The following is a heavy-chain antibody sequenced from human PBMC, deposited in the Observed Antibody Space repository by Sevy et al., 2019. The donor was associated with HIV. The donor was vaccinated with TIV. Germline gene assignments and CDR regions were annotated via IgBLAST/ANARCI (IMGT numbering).Heavy chain of an antibody. CDR3: ARTLRGDFDSSASAFDI. CDR2: IYHSGST. D-gene: IGHD3-22*01. Sequence: SETLSLTCDVSGYSISSGYYGGWIRQPPGKGLEWIGSIYHSGSTYCNPSLKRRVTISVDTSKNQFSLKLRSVTAADTAVYYCARTLRGDFDSSASAFDIWGQGTMVTVSS. V-gene: IGHV4-38-2*01. CDR1: GYSISSGYY. J-gene: IGHJ3*02.